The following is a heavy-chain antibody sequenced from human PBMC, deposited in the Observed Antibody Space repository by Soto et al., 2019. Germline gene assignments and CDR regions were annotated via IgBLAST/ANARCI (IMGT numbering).Heavy chain of an antibody. V-gene: IGHV4-59*01. CDR2: IYYTGTT. D-gene: IGHD3-10*01. Sequence: PSETLSLTCTVSGDSISTYYWSWIRQPPGKGLQWIGYIYYTGTTNYNPSLKSRVTISVDTSKNQFSLKLSSVTAADSAVYYCARAYKGYYYYYGLAVWGQGTTVTVSS. J-gene: IGHJ6*02. CDR3: ARAYKGYYYYYGLAV. CDR1: GDSISTYY.